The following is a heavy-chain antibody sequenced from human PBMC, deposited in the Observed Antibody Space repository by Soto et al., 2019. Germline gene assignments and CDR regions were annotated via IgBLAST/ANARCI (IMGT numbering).Heavy chain of an antibody. CDR1: GGTFSSYA. V-gene: IGHV1-69*13. Sequence: AASVKVSCKASGGTFSSYAISWVRQAPGQGLEWMGGIIPTFGTANYAQKFQGRVTITADESTSTAYMELSSLRSEDTAVYYCARDARRGYYYYGMDVWGQGTTVTVSS. D-gene: IGHD3-10*01. J-gene: IGHJ6*02. CDR3: ARDARRGYYYYGMDV. CDR2: IIPTFGTA.